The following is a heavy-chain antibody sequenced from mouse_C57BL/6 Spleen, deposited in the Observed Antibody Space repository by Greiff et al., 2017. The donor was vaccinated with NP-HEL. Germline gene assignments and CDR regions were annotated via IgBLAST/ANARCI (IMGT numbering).Heavy chain of an antibody. CDR1: GYTFTDHT. Sequence: VQLQQSDAELVKPGASVKISCKVSGYTFTDHTIHWMKQRPEQGLEWIGYIYPRDGSTKYNEKLKGKATLTADKSSSTAYMQRHSLTSEDVAVYFCASYDYDGGFAYWGQGTLVTVSA. V-gene: IGHV1-78*01. J-gene: IGHJ3*01. D-gene: IGHD2-4*01. CDR2: IYPRDGST. CDR3: ASYDYDGGFAY.